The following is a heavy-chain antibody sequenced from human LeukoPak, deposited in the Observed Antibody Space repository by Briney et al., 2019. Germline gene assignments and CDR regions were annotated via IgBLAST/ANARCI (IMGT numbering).Heavy chain of an antibody. CDR3: AKLGGYYYGVDV. V-gene: IGHV4-59*08. Sequence: SETLSLTCTVSGGSISSYYWSWIRQPPGKGLEWIGYIYYSGSTNYNPSLKSRVTISVDTSKNQFSLKLSSVTAADTAVYYCAKLGGYYYGVDVWGQGTTVTVSS. CDR1: GGSISSYY. J-gene: IGHJ6*02. D-gene: IGHD3-16*01. CDR2: IYYSGST.